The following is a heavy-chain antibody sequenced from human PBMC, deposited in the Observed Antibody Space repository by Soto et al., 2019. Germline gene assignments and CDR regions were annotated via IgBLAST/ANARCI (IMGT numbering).Heavy chain of an antibody. V-gene: IGHV1-8*01. J-gene: IGHJ4*02. D-gene: IGHD1-1*01. CDR3: ARGSPGPGYR. Sequence: NGSRKATGQGLEWIGWMNPHSGDTGFARRFQGRVTMTRNTSINTAYMELRSLRSQDTAVYYCARGSPGPGYRWGQGIQLTLS. CDR2: MNPHSGDT.